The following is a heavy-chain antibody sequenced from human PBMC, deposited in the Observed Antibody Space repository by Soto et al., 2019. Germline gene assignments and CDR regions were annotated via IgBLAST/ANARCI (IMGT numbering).Heavy chain of an antibody. CDR1: GFTFSSYG. Sequence: GGSLRLSCAASGFTFSSYGMHWVRQAPGKGLEWVAVIWYDGSNKYYADSVKGRFTISRDNSKNTLYLQMNSLRAEDTAVYYCASWNRAPGLYHTSKYGMDVWGQGTTVTVSS. J-gene: IGHJ6*02. D-gene: IGHD1-1*01. CDR2: IWYDGSNK. V-gene: IGHV3-33*01. CDR3: ASWNRAPGLYHTSKYGMDV.